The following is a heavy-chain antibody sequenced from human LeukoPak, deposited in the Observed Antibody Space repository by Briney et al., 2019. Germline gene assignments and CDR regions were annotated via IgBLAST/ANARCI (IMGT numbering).Heavy chain of an antibody. CDR3: ARRWYSGNFQH. CDR2: IYYSGST. CDR1: GGSISSSSYY. J-gene: IGHJ1*01. Sequence: TPSETLSLTCTVSGGSISSSSYYWGWIRQPPGKGLEWIGSIYYSGSTYYNPSLKSRVTISVDTSKNQFSLKLSSVTAADTAVYYCARRWYSGNFQHWGQGTLVTVSS. V-gene: IGHV4-39*01. D-gene: IGHD1-26*01.